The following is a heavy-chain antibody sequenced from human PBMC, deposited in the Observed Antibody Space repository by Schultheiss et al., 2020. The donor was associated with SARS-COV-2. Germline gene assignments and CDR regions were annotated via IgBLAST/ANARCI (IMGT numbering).Heavy chain of an antibody. V-gene: IGHV4-59*01. Sequence: SETLSLTCTVSGGSIASYYWTWIRQSPGKGLEWIGSLSYSGITNYNPSLKSRVTTSVDTSKNQFSLKLSSVTAADTAVYYCARGYYDILTGYYYFDYWGQGTLVTVSS. J-gene: IGHJ4*02. CDR2: LSYSGIT. D-gene: IGHD3-9*01. CDR1: GGSIASYY. CDR3: ARGYYDILTGYYYFDY.